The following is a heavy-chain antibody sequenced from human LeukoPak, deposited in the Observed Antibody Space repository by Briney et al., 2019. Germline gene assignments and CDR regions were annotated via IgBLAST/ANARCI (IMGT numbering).Heavy chain of an antibody. D-gene: IGHD4-23*01. J-gene: IGHJ4*02. CDR2: ISDDGSYK. CDR1: GFTFSSSG. CDR3: AKGGTNSRWCDY. V-gene: IGHV3-30*18. Sequence: GGSLRLSCAASGFTFSSSGMHWVRQAPGKGLGWVALISDDGSYKYYPGSVKGRFTISRDNSKNTLYLQMTSLRGEDTAVYYCAKGGTNSRWCDYWGQGTLVTVSS.